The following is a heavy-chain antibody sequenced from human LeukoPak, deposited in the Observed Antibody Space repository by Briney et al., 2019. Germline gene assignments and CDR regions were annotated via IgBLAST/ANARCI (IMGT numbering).Heavy chain of an antibody. CDR2: ISSSSSYI. V-gene: IGHV3-21*01. J-gene: IGHJ4*02. Sequence: GGSLRLSCAASGFTFSSYSMNWVRQAPGKGLEWVSSISSSSSYIYYADLVKGRFTISRDNAKNSLYLQMNSLRAEDTAVYYCARVQQLTLDYWGQGTLVTVSS. D-gene: IGHD6-13*01. CDR1: GFTFSSYS. CDR3: ARVQQLTLDY.